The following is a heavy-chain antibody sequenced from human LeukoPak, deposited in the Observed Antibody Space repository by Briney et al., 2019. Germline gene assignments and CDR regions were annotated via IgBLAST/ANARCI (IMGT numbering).Heavy chain of an antibody. CDR2: ISSSGSTI. V-gene: IGHV3-48*01. CDR3: AKGYSSSWYHYYYYMDV. J-gene: IGHJ6*03. CDR1: TFTFSTYG. D-gene: IGHD6-13*01. Sequence: GGSLRLSCAASTFTFSTYGMNWVRQAPGKGLEWVSYISSSGSTIYYADSVKGRFTISRDNSKNTLYLQMNSLRAEDTAVYYCAKGYSSSWYHYYYYMDVWGKGTTVTVSS.